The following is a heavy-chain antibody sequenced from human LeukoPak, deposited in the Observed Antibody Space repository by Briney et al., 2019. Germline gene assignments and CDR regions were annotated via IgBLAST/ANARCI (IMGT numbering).Heavy chain of an antibody. CDR1: GGSISSSSYY. CDR3: ARAHYYDSSGYYYEDY. J-gene: IGHJ4*02. CDR2: IYYSGST. D-gene: IGHD3-22*01. V-gene: IGHV4-30-4*08. Sequence: SETLSLTCTVSGGSISSSSYYWGWIRQPPGKGLEWIGYIYYSGSTYYNPSLKSRVTISVDTSKNQFSLKLSSVTAADTAVYYCARAHYYDSSGYYYEDYWGQGTLVTVSS.